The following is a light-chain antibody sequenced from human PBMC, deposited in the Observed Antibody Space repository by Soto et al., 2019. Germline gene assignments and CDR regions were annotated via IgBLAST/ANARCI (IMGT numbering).Light chain of an antibody. Sequence: EIVLTQSPGTLSLSPGERATLTCGASQSVSSNYLAWFQQKPGQAPRLLIYGAFRRATGIPDRFSASGSGTDFTLTISRLEAEDFAVYYCQQYGSSPTWTFGQGTKVDIK. CDR1: QSVSSNY. V-gene: IGKV3-20*01. CDR2: GAF. J-gene: IGKJ1*01. CDR3: QQYGSSPTWT.